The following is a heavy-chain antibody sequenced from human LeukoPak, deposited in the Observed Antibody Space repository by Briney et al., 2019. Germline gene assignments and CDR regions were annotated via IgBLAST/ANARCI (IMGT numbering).Heavy chain of an antibody. Sequence: PSETLSLTCTVSDDSIDNSDYYWAWIRHSPGKGLEWIGSIYYLGSTYYNPSLKSRVTISVDTSKNQFSLKLSSVTAADTAVYYCARGPWDGSGSLDNWFDPWGQGTLVTVSS. CDR3: ARGPWDGSGSLDNWFDP. D-gene: IGHD3-10*01. J-gene: IGHJ5*02. V-gene: IGHV4-39*07. CDR2: IYYLGST. CDR1: DDSIDNSDYY.